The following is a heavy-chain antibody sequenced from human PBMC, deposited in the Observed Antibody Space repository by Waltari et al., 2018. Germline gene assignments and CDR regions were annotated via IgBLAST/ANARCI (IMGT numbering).Heavy chain of an antibody. J-gene: IGHJ5*02. D-gene: IGHD6-25*01. Sequence: QGQLQQWGAGLLKPSETLSLTCAGYGGSFRGCYWSWRRHPPGKGLEWIGEINHSGSTNYNPSLKSRVTISVDTSKNQFSLKLSSVTAADTAVYYCARAIAARRLNWFDPWGQGTLVTVSS. CDR3: ARAIAARRLNWFDP. V-gene: IGHV4-34*01. CDR1: GGSFRGCY. CDR2: INHSGST.